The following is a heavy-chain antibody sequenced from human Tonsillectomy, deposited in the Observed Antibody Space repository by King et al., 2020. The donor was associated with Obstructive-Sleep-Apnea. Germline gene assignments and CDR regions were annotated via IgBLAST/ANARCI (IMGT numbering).Heavy chain of an antibody. CDR1: GGSISSSSYY. D-gene: IGHD3-10*01. V-gene: IGHV4-39*07. J-gene: IGHJ3*02. CDR2: IFYSGGT. Sequence: QLQESGPGLVKPSETLSLTCTVSGGSISSSSYYWGWIRQPPGKGLEWIGSIFYSGGTYYNPSLKSRVTISVDTSKNQFSLKLSSVTAADTAVYYCARDKWFGEPSAFDIWGQGTMVTVSS. CDR3: ARDKWFGEPSAFDI.